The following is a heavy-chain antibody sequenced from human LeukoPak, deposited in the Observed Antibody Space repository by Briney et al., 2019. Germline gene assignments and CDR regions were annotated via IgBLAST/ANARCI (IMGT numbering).Heavy chain of an antibody. Sequence: SETLSLTCTVSGGSISGYYWSWIRQPPGKGLEWIGYMYYSGSTNYNPSLKSRVIISVDMSQNQFSLKLSSVTAADTAVYYCARSGSGSGSYYNSAYYYYGMDVWGQGTTVTVSS. CDR2: MYYSGST. J-gene: IGHJ6*02. CDR1: GGSISGYY. D-gene: IGHD3-10*01. V-gene: IGHV4-59*01. CDR3: ARSGSGSGSYYNSAYYYYGMDV.